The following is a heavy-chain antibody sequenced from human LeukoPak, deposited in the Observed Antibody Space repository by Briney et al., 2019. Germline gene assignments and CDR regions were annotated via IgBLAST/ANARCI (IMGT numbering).Heavy chain of an antibody. CDR2: INPNSGGT. CDR3: ARESAGRRSFDI. V-gene: IGHV1-2*02. J-gene: IGHJ3*02. Sequence: ASVKVSCKPSGYTFTDYYMHWVRQAPGQGLEWMGWINPNSGGTIYAQNFQGRVTMTRDTSISTAYMELSSDDTAVYYCARESAGRRSFDIWGQGTMVTASS. CDR1: GYTFTDYY. D-gene: IGHD3-10*01.